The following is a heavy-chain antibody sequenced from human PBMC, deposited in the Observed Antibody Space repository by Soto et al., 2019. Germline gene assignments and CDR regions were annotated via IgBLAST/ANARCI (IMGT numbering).Heavy chain of an antibody. Sequence: QVQLVQSGAEVKKPGASVKVSCKASGYTFTGYYMHWVRQAPGQGLEWMGWINPNSGGTNYAQKFQGWVTMPRDTSISTAYVAVSRLRSDDTSVYYCARDLGLAVAGTVAFDIWGQGTMVTVSS. D-gene: IGHD6-19*01. CDR3: ARDLGLAVAGTVAFDI. CDR2: INPNSGGT. CDR1: GYTFTGYY. V-gene: IGHV1-2*04. J-gene: IGHJ3*02.